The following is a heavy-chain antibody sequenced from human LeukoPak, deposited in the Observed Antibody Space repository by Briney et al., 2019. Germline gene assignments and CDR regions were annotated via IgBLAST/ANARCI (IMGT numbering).Heavy chain of an antibody. CDR3: ARDDQWLEL. CDR2: MSGSSGHI. CDR1: GFTFSSYS. J-gene: IGHJ4*02. Sequence: GGSLRLSCAASGFTFSSYSMAWVRQAPGKGLEWVSSMSGSSGHIYYADSLEGRFTISRDNAKKSLYLQMNSLRAEDTAVYYCARDDQWLELWGQGTLVTVSS. D-gene: IGHD6-19*01. V-gene: IGHV3-21*01.